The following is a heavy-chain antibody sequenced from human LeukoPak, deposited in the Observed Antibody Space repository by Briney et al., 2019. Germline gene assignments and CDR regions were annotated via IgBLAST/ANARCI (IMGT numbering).Heavy chain of an antibody. J-gene: IGHJ3*01. V-gene: IGHV4-39*07. CDR3: ARHTDQVLGSWYPITHPDALDF. Sequence: PSETLSLTCTVSGGSISSSSYYWGWIRQPPGKGLEWIGSIYYSGSTYYNPSLKSRVTISVDTSKNQFSLKLSSVTAADTAVYYCARHTDQVLGSWYPITHPDALDFWGQGTMVTVSS. CDR2: IYYSGST. D-gene: IGHD6-13*01. CDR1: GGSISSSSYY.